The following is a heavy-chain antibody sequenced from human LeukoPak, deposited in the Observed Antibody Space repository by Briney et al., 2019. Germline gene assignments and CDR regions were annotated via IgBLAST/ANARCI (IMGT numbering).Heavy chain of an antibody. D-gene: IGHD3-9*01. CDR3: ARGADYDMLTFES. CDR1: GGSISSYY. CDR2: IYGTGTI. Sequence: SETLSLTCTVSGGSISSYYWSWIRQPAGKGLEWIGRIYGTGTITYNPSLLSRVTMSVDTSKNEFSLKMSSVSAADTAMYYCARGADYDMLTFESWGQGSLVTVSS. V-gene: IGHV4-4*07. J-gene: IGHJ4*02.